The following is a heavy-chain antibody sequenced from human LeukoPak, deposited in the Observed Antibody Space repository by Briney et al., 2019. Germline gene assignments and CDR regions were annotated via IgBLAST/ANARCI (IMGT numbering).Heavy chain of an antibody. Sequence: PGGSLRLACAPDGPTLSSHWVSWVRQAPGEVLEWVAYIKQDGSDKYYEDAVKGRFSISRDNVKNSLYMQMNSLRAEDTAVYYGARGHRLLPNWFDTWGQGTLVTVSS. CDR1: GPTLSSHW. V-gene: IGHV3-7*01. D-gene: IGHD2-15*01. J-gene: IGHJ5*02. CDR2: IKQDGSDK. CDR3: ARGHRLLPNWFDT.